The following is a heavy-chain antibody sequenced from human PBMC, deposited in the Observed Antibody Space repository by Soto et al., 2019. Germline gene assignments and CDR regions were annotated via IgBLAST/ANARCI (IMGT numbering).Heavy chain of an antibody. CDR2: TFSSGSS. J-gene: IGHJ6*02. D-gene: IGHD3-16*02. CDR1: GFIVSSKF. V-gene: IGHV3-53*02. Sequence: EVPLVETGAGLIQPGGSMRLSCAASGFIVSSKFMSWVLQAPGQGLEWVSVTFSSGSSYYTESVEGRFFLSRDNFKNTLKLQMNNLRAEDTAVYYWARTVKGTSDYSGLDVWGQGTTVIVSS. CDR3: ARTVKGTSDYSGLDV.